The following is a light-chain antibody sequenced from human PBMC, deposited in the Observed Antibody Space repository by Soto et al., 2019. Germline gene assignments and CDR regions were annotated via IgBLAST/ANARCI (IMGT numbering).Light chain of an antibody. CDR2: KAS. Sequence: TLSPSTLSSYVINTVTITFRASQTISSWLAWYQQKPGKAPKLLIYKASTLKSGVPSRFSGSGSGTEFTLTISSLQPDDFATYYCQQYKIHSAGFCQGGKV. J-gene: IGKJ1*01. CDR3: QQYKIHSAG. V-gene: IGKV1-5*03. CDR1: QTISSW.